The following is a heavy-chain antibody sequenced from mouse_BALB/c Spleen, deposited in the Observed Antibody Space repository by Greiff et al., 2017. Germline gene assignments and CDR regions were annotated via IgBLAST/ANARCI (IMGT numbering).Heavy chain of an antibody. Sequence: VQLQPSGAEMVRPGALVTLFFKASGYTFTDHEMHRVKQTPVHGLEWIGAIDPVTGGTAYNQKFKGKATVTADKSSSTAYIELRSLTSEDSAVYYCTRNYGYFDYWGQGTTLTVSS. CDR3: TRNYGYFDY. J-gene: IGHJ2*01. CDR1: GYTFTDHE. CDR2: IDPVTGGT. D-gene: IGHD1-1*01. V-gene: IGHV1-15*01.